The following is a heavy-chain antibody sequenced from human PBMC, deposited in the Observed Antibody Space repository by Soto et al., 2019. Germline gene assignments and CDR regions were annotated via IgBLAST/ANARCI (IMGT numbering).Heavy chain of an antibody. V-gene: IGHV1-18*04. CDR2: ISAYNGNT. D-gene: IGHD3-3*01. CDR1: GYTFTSYG. Sequence: ASVKVSCKASGYTFTSYGISWVRQAPGQGLEWMGWISAYNGNTNYAQKLQGRVTMTTDTSTSTAYMELRSLRSDDTAVYYCARAPSIFGVVTGYDYWGQGTLGTVSA. J-gene: IGHJ4*02. CDR3: ARAPSIFGVVTGYDY.